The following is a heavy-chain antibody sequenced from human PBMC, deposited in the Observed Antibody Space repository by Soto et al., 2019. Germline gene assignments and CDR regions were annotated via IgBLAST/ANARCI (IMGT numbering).Heavy chain of an antibody. CDR3: VSKLGPYYYGLDV. D-gene: IGHD3-16*01. CDR1: GDSITNNHW. V-gene: IGHV4-4*02. Sequence: SETLSLTCTVYGDSITNNHWWSWVRQPPGKGPELIGEIYHTGTANYNPSLESRVAFSVDKSKNQFSLSLTSVTAADTAVYYCVSKLGPYYYGLDVWGQGTTVTVSS. CDR2: IYHTGTA. J-gene: IGHJ6*02.